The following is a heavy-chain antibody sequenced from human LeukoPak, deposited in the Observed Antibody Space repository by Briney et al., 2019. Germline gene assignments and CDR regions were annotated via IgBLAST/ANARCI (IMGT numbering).Heavy chain of an antibody. D-gene: IGHD3-3*01. CDR1: GFTFSSYA. J-gene: IGHJ4*02. CDR3: AKDLPRDFWSGLIYFFDH. CDR2: ISGSGGST. V-gene: IGHV3-23*01. Sequence: GRSLRLSCATSGFTFSSYAMSWVRQAPGKGLEWVATISGSGGSTYYADSVKGRLTISRDNSKNTLYLQMNSLRAEDTAVYYCAKDLPRDFWSGLIYFFDHWGQGTLVTVSS.